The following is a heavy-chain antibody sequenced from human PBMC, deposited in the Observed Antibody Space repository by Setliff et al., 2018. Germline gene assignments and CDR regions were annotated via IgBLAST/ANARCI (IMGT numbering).Heavy chain of an antibody. Sequence: SSETLSLTCTVSGGSMNSYYLSWIRQPPGKGLEWIGDIYDTGSTNYNPSLKSRVTISVDTSKNQFSLKLSSVTAADTAVYYCARGRYYGSGTYSPFYFDYWGQGTLVTVSS. V-gene: IGHV4-4*09. CDR1: GGSMNSYY. CDR3: ARGRYYGSGTYSPFYFDY. D-gene: IGHD3-10*01. J-gene: IGHJ4*02. CDR2: IYDTGST.